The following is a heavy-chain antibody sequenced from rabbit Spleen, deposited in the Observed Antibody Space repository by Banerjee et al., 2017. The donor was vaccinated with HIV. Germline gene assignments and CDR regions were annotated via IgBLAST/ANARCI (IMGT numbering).Heavy chain of an antibody. CDR3: ARDAGTSFSTYGMDL. Sequence: QEQLVESGGGLVQPEGSLTLTCTASGFSFSNKAVMCWVRQAPGKGLEWIACINVVTGKAVYASWAKGRYTCSKTSSTTVTLQMTRLTAADTATYFCARDAGTSFSTYGMDLWGPGTLVTVS. D-gene: IGHD8-1*01. CDR2: INVVTGKA. V-gene: IGHV1S45*01. J-gene: IGHJ6*01. CDR1: GFSFSNKAV.